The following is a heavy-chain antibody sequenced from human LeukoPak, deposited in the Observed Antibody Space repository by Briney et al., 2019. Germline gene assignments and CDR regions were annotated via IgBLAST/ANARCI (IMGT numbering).Heavy chain of an antibody. J-gene: IGHJ4*02. CDR1: GFTFRAYG. CDR3: TRDKRASNELGAFDD. V-gene: IGHV3-43*02. D-gene: IGHD3-16*01. Sequence: PGGSLRLSCKASGFTFRAYGMYWVRQAPGKGLEWVSLISGDGGSTDYADSVKGRFTISRDNSKNSLYLQMTSLRTEDTAFYYCTRDKRASNELGAFDDWGQGTLVTVSS. CDR2: ISGDGGST.